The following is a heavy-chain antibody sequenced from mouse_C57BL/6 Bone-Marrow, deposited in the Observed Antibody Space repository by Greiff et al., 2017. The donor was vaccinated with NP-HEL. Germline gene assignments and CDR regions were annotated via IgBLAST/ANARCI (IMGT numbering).Heavy chain of an antibody. J-gene: IGHJ2*01. CDR2: FYPGSGSI. CDR3: AGHEMGTGPWVLFDY. Sequence: VQLQQSGAELVKPGASVKLSCKASGYTFTEYTIHWVKQRSGQGLEWIGWFYPGSGSIKYNEKFKDKATLTADKSSSTVYMELSRLTSEDSAVYFSAGHEMGTGPWVLFDYWGQGTTLTVSS. CDR1: GYTFTEYT. D-gene: IGHD3-3*01. V-gene: IGHV1-62-2*01.